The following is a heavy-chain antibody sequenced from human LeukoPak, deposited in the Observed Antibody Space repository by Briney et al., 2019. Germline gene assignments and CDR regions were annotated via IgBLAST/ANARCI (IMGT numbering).Heavy chain of an antibody. D-gene: IGHD3-10*01. CDR2: ISYDGSNK. V-gene: IGHV3-30*18. CDR3: AKDQDGGGY. J-gene: IGHJ4*02. Sequence: GGSLRVSCAASGFTFSSYGMHWVRQAPGKGLEWVAVISYDGSNKYYADSVKGRFTISRDNSKNTLYLQMNSLRAEDTAVYYCAKDQDGGGYWGQGTLVTVSS. CDR1: GFTFSSYG.